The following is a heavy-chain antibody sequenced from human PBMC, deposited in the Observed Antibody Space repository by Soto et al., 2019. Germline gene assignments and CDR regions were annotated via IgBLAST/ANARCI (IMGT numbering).Heavy chain of an antibody. V-gene: IGHV1-18*04. Sequence: GASVKVSCKSSGNTFTYYGINWERQTPGQGLEWLGWISGYNAKTRYAQKFQDRVTMTADTSKTTEFLEVRSLTSDDSGTYFCQPTGGNYFGL. CDR3: QPTGGNYFGL. CDR1: GNTFTYYG. CDR2: ISGYNAKT. J-gene: IGHJ2*01. D-gene: IGHD2-8*02.